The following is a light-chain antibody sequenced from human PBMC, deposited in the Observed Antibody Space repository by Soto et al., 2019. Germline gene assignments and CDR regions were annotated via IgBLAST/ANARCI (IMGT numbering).Light chain of an antibody. CDR2: GAS. V-gene: IGKV3-20*01. CDR1: QSFTSRS. CDR3: QQYGSSLPIT. J-gene: IGKJ5*01. Sequence: EIVLTQSPGTLSLSPGERATLSCRASQSFTSRSLAWYQQKPGLAPRLLISGASNRAAGIPDRFSGSGSGTEFTLTISSLQSEDFAVYYCQQYGSSLPITFGQGTRLEIK.